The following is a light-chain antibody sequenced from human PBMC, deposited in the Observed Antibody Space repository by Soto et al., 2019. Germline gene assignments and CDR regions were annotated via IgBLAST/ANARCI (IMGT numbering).Light chain of an antibody. J-gene: IGKJ2*01. Sequence: VMTQSPVSLPVTLGQPASISCRSSQSLVSSDENTFLSWYHQRPGQSPRRLIYKVSNRDSGVPDRFSGSGSGTAFTLKISRVEAEDLGVYYCMQGALWPYTFGQGTKLEIK. V-gene: IGKV2-30*01. CDR2: KVS. CDR1: QSLVSSDENTF. CDR3: MQGALWPYT.